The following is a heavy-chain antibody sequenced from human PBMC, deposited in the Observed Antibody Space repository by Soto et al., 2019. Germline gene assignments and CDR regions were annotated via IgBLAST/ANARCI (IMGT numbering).Heavy chain of an antibody. Sequence: ASVKVSCKASGYTFTSYAMHWVRQAPGQRLEWMGWINAGNGNTKYSQKFQGRVTITRDTSASTAYMELSSLRSEDTAVYYCARDTRQVEEYYYGSGSYLYVIDVWGQGTTDTVSS. J-gene: IGHJ6*02. V-gene: IGHV1-3*01. D-gene: IGHD3-10*01. CDR2: INAGNGNT. CDR1: GYTFTSYA. CDR3: ARDTRQVEEYYYGSGSYLYVIDV.